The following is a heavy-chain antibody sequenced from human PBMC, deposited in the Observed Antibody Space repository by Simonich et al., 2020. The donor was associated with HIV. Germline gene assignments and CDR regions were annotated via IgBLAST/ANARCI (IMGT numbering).Heavy chain of an antibody. V-gene: IGHV4-34*01. D-gene: IGHD5-12*01. CDR1: GGSSSGKY. Sequence: QVHLQQWGAGLLKPSETLSLTCAVYGGSSSGKYCNWIGQPPGKGLEWIGEINHSGSTDYNSSLKSRVTISVDTSKNQFSLKLSSVTAADTAMYYCARRGGYAFDYWGQGTLVTVSS. J-gene: IGHJ4*02. CDR3: ARRGGYAFDY. CDR2: INHSGST.